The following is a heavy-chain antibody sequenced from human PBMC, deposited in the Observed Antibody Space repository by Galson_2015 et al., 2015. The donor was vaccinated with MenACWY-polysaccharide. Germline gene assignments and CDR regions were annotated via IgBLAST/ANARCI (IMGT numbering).Heavy chain of an antibody. CDR2: IYPGDSDT. D-gene: IGHD6-13*01. Sequence: QSGAEVKKPGESLKISCQGSQYTFSNYWVAWVRQMPGKGLEWMGIIYPGDSDTRYSPSLQGQVTISADKFISTAYLQWTSLKASDTAIYYCTRLSTIGSSWTPSEYWGQGTLVTVSS. J-gene: IGHJ4*02. CDR3: TRLSTIGSSWTPSEY. V-gene: IGHV5-51*01. CDR1: QYTFSNYW.